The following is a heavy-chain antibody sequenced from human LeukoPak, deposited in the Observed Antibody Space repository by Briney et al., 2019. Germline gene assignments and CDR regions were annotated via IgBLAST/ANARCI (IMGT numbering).Heavy chain of an antibody. CDR2: IYYSGST. J-gene: IGHJ4*02. D-gene: IGHD6-19*01. CDR1: GGSISSYY. V-gene: IGHV4-59*08. CDR3: ARRGLNSGWYNY. Sequence: SEILSLTCTVSGGSISSYYWSWIRQPPGKGLEWIGYIYYSGSTNYNPSLKSRVTISVDTSKNQFSLKLSSVTAADTAVYYCARRGLNSGWYNYWGQGTLVTVSS.